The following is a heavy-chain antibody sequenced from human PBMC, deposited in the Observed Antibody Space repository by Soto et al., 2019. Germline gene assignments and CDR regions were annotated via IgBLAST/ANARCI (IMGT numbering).Heavy chain of an antibody. CDR3: ARGLDQPPVGLYFDT. CDR1: GGAFSNHA. D-gene: IGHD2-2*01. Sequence: RASVKVSCKAAGGAFSNHAISWVRQAPGQGLEWMGGIIPAFGTAKYAQKFQGRVTITADKSTTTAYMELRTLTSEDTAVYYCARGLDQPPVGLYFDTWGQGTLVTVSS. CDR2: IIPAFGTA. V-gene: IGHV1-69*06. J-gene: IGHJ4*02.